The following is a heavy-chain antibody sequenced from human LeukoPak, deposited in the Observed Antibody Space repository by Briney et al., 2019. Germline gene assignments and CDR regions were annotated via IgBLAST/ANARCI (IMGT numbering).Heavy chain of an antibody. CDR3: ATPPTVTRNY. J-gene: IGHJ4*02. V-gene: IGHV3-21*01. CDR2: INDNSHYI. Sequence: GGSLRLSCAASGITFSSYSMNWVRQAPGKGLEWVSSINDNSHYIYYADSVKGRFTTSRDNAKNSLYLQMNSLRAEDTAVYYCATPPTVTRNYWGQGILVTVSS. CDR1: GITFSSYS. D-gene: IGHD4-17*01.